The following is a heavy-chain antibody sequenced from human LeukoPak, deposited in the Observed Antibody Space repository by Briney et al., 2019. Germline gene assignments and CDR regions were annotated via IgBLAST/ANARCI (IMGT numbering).Heavy chain of an antibody. J-gene: IGHJ4*02. D-gene: IGHD3-10*01. CDR2: IYSGGST. CDR3: ARVRGHGWGNYFDY. V-gene: IGHV3-53*01. Sequence: GASVKVSCKASGYTFTSYGISWVRQAPGKGLEWVSVIYSGGSTYYADSVKGRFTISRDNSKNTLYLQMNSLRAEDTAVYYCARVRGHGWGNYFDYWGQGTLVTVSS. CDR1: GYTFTSYG.